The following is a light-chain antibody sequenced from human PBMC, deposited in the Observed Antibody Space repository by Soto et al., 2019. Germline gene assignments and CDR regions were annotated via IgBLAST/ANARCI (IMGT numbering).Light chain of an antibody. CDR3: QHYNNWPPYA. CDR2: GAS. Sequence: EIVMTQSPATLSVSPGERATLSCRASQSVGSTLAWYQQKPGQAPRLLIYGASTRTTAIPARFSGSGSGTEFTLTISSLQSEDFAVYYCQHYNNWPPYAFGQGTKLEIK. CDR1: QSVGST. V-gene: IGKV3-15*01. J-gene: IGKJ2*01.